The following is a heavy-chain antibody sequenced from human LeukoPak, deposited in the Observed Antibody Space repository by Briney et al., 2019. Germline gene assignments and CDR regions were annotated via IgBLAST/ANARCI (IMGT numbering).Heavy chain of an antibody. CDR1: GFTFSSYA. CDR2: ISGSGGST. Sequence: QTGGSLRLSCAASGFTFSSYAMSWVRQAPGKGLEWVSAISGSGGSTYYADSVKGRFTISRDNAKNSLYLQMNSLRAEDTAVYYCARDGTLTDFDYWGQGTLVTVSS. CDR3: ARDGTLTDFDY. V-gene: IGHV3-23*01. J-gene: IGHJ4*02. D-gene: IGHD1-26*01.